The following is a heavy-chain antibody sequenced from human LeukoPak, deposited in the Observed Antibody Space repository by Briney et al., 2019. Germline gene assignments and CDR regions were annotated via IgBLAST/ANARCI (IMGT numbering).Heavy chain of an antibody. Sequence: PRRSLRLSCAPSRFTSSEYYTSWISPAQGKGREWLSVIGIPDNIISYTASLQGRFTISRDSPKNSLYLQMNSLRAEDTAVYYCVRETVAGTFDHWGQGTLVTVSS. V-gene: IGHV3-11*01. CDR3: VRETVAGTFDH. D-gene: IGHD6-19*01. J-gene: IGHJ4*02. CDR1: RFTSSEYY. CDR2: IGIPDNII.